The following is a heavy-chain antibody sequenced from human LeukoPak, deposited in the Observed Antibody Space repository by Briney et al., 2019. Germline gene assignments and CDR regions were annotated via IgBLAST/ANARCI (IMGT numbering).Heavy chain of an antibody. V-gene: IGHV3-30*04. D-gene: IGHD6-19*01. CDR3: ARDTYQAVAGKTLDY. CDR1: GFTFSSYA. CDR2: ISYDGSNK. J-gene: IGHJ4*02. Sequence: GGSLRLSCAASGFTFSSYAMHWVRQAPGKGLDWVAVISYDGSNKYYTDSVKGRFTISRDNSKNTLYLQMNSLRAEDTAVYYCARDTYQAVAGKTLDYWGQGTLVTVSS.